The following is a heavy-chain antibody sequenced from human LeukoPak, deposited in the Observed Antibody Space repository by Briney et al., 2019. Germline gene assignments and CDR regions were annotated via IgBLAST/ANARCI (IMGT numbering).Heavy chain of an antibody. CDR3: AREGPTARRPYYFDY. V-gene: IGHV4-4*02. CDR2: IYHSGST. Sequence: KPSETLSLTCAVSGGSISSSNWWSWVRQPPGKGLEWIGEIYHSGSTNYNPSLKSRVTISVDKSKNQFSLKLSSVTAADTAVYYCAREGPTARRPYYFDYWGQGTLVTVSS. J-gene: IGHJ4*02. CDR1: GGSISSSNW.